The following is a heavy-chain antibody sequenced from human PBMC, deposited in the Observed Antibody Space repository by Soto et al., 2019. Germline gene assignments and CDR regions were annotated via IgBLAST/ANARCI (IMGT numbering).Heavy chain of an antibody. J-gene: IGHJ5*02. V-gene: IGHV4-59*01. CDR3: ARYSPPKKSFDSNPGWLDP. CDR1: GGSMNSYY. CDR2: VYDSGTS. Sequence: QVQLQESGPGLVLPSETLSLTCTVSGGSMNSYYWTWVRQPPGKGLEWIGYVYDSGTSKYNASLESRITTSLDKSRNQVSLSLSYVTAADTAVYFCARYSPPKKSFDSNPGWLDPWGQGTLVAVSS. D-gene: IGHD2-21*01.